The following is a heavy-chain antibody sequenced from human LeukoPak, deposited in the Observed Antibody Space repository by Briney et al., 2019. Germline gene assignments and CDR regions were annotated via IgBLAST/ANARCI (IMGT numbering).Heavy chain of an antibody. J-gene: IGHJ4*02. D-gene: IGHD2-2*02. CDR2: INTDGTST. CDR3: AKDVHVVVPAAITAGFDY. CDR1: GFTFSRYW. Sequence: GVSLRLSCAASGFTFSRYWMFWVRQAPGKGLVWVSRINTDGTSTNYADSVKGRFTISRDNTKSTVYLQMNSLRAEDTAVYYCAKDVHVVVPAAITAGFDYWGQGTLVTVSS. V-gene: IGHV3-74*01.